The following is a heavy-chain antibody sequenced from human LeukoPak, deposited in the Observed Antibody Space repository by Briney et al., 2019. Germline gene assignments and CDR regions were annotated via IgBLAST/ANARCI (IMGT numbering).Heavy chain of an antibody. Sequence: GASVKVSCKSSGEDLNNYLITWVRQAPGQGLEWVGHVIPVLGRSNFAQKYQGRITITADESTNTAYMELHSLSSEDTAVYYCARDQRTYYLGSGSYYKVGRLDFWGQGTLVTVSS. J-gene: IGHJ4*02. CDR2: VIPVLGRS. CDR1: GEDLNNYL. CDR3: ARDQRTYYLGSGSYYKVGRLDF. V-gene: IGHV1-69*10. D-gene: IGHD3-10*01.